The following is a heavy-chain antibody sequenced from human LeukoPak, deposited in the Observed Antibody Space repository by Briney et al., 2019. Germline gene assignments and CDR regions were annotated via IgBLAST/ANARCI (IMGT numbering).Heavy chain of an antibody. CDR3: ARDEGLNFDP. D-gene: IGHD2-8*01. V-gene: IGHV4-61*01. CDR2: IYYSGST. Sequence: SETLSLTCTVSGGSISSSTYYWGWIRQPPGKGLEWIGYIYYSGSTNYNPSLKSRVTISVDTSKNQFSLKLSSVTAADTAVYYCARDEGLNFDPWGQGTLVTVSS. J-gene: IGHJ5*02. CDR1: GGSISSSTYY.